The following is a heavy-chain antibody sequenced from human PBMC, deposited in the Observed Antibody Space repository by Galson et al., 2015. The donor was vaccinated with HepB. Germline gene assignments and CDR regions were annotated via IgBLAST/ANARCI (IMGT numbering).Heavy chain of an antibody. CDR1: GGSISSSSYY. Sequence: SETLSLTCTVSGGSISSSSYYWGWIRQPPGKGLEWIGSIYYSGSTYYNPSLKSRVTISVDTSKNQFSLKLSSVTAADTAVYYCARQTSGSYGGGNYYYYGMDVWGQGTTVTVSS. V-gene: IGHV4-39*01. J-gene: IGHJ6*02. CDR2: IYYSGST. CDR3: ARQTSGSYGGGNYYYYGMDV. D-gene: IGHD1-26*01.